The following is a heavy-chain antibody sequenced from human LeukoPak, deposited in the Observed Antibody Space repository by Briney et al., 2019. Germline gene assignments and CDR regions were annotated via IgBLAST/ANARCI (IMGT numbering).Heavy chain of an antibody. CDR1: GYTFTGYY. D-gene: IGHD3-3*01. CDR2: INPNSGGT. Sequence: ASVKVSCKASGYTFTGYYMHWVRQAPGQGLEWMGWINPNSGGTNYAQKFQGRVTMTRDTSISTAYMELSRLRSDDTAVYYCARSSARITIFGVVIDEGYNWFDPWGQGTLVTVSS. V-gene: IGHV1-2*02. CDR3: ARSSARITIFGVVIDEGYNWFDP. J-gene: IGHJ5*02.